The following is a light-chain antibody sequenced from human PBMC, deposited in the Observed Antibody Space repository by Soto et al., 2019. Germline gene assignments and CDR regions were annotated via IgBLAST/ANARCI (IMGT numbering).Light chain of an antibody. J-gene: IGKJ3*01. CDR3: QHYGNSPFT. CDR1: QSVGSRY. Sequence: EIVLTQSPGTLSLSPGERATLSCRPSQSVGSRYLAWYQQKPGRAPRLLIYGASSRATGIPDRFSGSGSGTDFTLTISRLEPEDFAVYYCQHYGNSPFTFGPGTKVDIK. CDR2: GAS. V-gene: IGKV3-20*01.